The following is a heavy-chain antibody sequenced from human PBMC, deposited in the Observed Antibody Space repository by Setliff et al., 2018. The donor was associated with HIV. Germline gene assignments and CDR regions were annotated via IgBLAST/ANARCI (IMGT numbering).Heavy chain of an antibody. Sequence: GGSLRLSCAASGFTFDGFAMHWVRQLPGKGLEWVGRIKSKTDGGTTDFTAPVKGRFTISRDDSKKTLYLQMDSLKAEDTGVYYCTTEGQYSSGWPFDYWGQGTLVTVSS. V-gene: IGHV3-15*01. CDR2: IKSKTDGGTT. D-gene: IGHD6-19*01. CDR1: GFTFDGFA. J-gene: IGHJ4*02. CDR3: TTEGQYSSGWPFDY.